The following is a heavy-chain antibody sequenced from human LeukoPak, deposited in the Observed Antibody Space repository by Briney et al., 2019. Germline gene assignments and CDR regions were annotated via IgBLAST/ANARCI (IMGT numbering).Heavy chain of an antibody. CDR1: GYSFTSYW. CDR3: ARSEGSTFDY. V-gene: IGHV5-51*01. J-gene: IGHJ4*02. CDR2: IYPGDSES. Sequence: GESLKISCKGSGYSFTSYWIGWVRQMPGKVQEWMGIIYPGDSESKYNPSLQGQVTISADKSISTAYLQWSSLKASDTAIYYCARSEGSTFDYWGGGTLVTVSS.